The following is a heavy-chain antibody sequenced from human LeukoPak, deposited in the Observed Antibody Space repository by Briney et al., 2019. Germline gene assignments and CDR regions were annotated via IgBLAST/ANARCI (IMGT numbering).Heavy chain of an antibody. CDR2: IYYSGST. J-gene: IGHJ3*02. Sequence: PSETLSLTCTVSGGSISSSSYYWCCFRQPPGKGLEWLGSIYYSGSTYYNPSLKSRATISVDTSKNQLSLKLSSVTAADTAVYYCARGMLGDFWSGYSGDAFDIWGQGTMVTVSS. D-gene: IGHD3-3*01. CDR1: GGSISSSSYY. V-gene: IGHV4-39*07. CDR3: ARGMLGDFWSGYSGDAFDI.